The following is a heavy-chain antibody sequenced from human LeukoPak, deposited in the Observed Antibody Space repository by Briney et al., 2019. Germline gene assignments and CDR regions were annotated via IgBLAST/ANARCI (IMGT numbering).Heavy chain of an antibody. CDR3: ARGHTAMVSDAFDI. CDR2: ISYDGSNK. CDR1: GFTFSSYG. V-gene: IGHV3-30*03. Sequence: GGSLRLSCAASGFTFSSYGMHWVRQAPGKGLEWVAVISYDGSNKYYADSVKGRFTISRDNSKNTLYLQMNSLRAEDTAVYYCARGHTAMVSDAFDIWGQGTMVTVSS. J-gene: IGHJ3*02. D-gene: IGHD5-18*01.